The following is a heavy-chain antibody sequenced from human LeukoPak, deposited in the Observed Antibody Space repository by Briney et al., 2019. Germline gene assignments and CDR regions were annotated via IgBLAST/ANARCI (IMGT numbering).Heavy chain of an antibody. D-gene: IGHD6-6*01. V-gene: IGHV1-69*01. CDR1: GGTFSSYA. CDR2: IIPIFGTA. CDR3: ARDLTYGGSSRPGY. J-gene: IGHJ4*02. Sequence: SVKVSCKTSGGTFSSYAINWVRQAPGQGLEWMGGIIPIFGTANYAQKFQGRVTITADESTSTAYMELSSLRSEDTAVYYCARDLTYGGSSRPGYWGQGTLVTVSS.